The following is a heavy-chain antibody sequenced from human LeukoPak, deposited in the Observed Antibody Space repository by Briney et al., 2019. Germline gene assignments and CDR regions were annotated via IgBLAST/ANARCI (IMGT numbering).Heavy chain of an antibody. CDR2: ISTYNGHT. D-gene: IGHD3-10*01. CDR1: GYTFTGYY. J-gene: IGHJ3*02. Sequence: GASVKVSCKASGYTFTGYYMHWVRQAPGQGLEWMGWISTYNGHTNYAQKFQGRVTMTTDTSTSTTYMELTSLRSNDTAVYFCARGSADAFDIWGHGTMVTVSS. CDR3: ARGSADAFDI. V-gene: IGHV1-18*04.